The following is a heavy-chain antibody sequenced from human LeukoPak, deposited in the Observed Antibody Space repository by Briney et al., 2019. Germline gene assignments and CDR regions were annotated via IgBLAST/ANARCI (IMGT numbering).Heavy chain of an antibody. Sequence: PSETLSLTCTVSGGSITTYYWSWIRQPPGKGLEWIGYIYYSRNTIYNPSLQSRVTISIDTSKNQFSLKLSSVTAADTAVYYCARVVVPAALYGWVDPWGQGTLVTVSS. V-gene: IGHV4-59*08. CDR1: GGSITTYY. CDR3: ARVVVPAALYGWVDP. CDR2: IYYSRNT. D-gene: IGHD2-2*01. J-gene: IGHJ5*02.